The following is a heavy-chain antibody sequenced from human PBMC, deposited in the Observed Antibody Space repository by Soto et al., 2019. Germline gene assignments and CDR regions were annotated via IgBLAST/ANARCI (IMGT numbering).Heavy chain of an antibody. Sequence: EVQLVESGGGLIQPGGSLRLSCAASGFTVSSNYMSWVCQAPGKGLEWVSVIYSGGSTYYADSVKGRFTISRDNSKNTLYLQMNSLRAEDTAVYYCARAPYYSNYHYYYYYGMDVWGQGTTVTVSS. D-gene: IGHD4-4*01. V-gene: IGHV3-53*01. CDR1: GFTVSSNY. J-gene: IGHJ6*02. CDR3: ARAPYYSNYHYYYYYGMDV. CDR2: IYSGGST.